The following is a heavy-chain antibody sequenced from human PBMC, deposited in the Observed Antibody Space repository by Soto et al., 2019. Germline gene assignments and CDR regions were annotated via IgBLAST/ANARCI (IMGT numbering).Heavy chain of an antibody. V-gene: IGHV4-39*01. Sequence: SETLSLTCTVSGGSISTSSYYWGWIRQPPGKGLEWIGTIYYSGRSYHNPSLKSRVTISVDTSKNQFSLTLTSVTAADTAVYFCASRVEGLYSGNDRYYFDYWGQGTLVTVPS. J-gene: IGHJ4*02. CDR3: ASRVEGLYSGNDRYYFDY. CDR2: IYYSGRS. D-gene: IGHD5-12*01. CDR1: GGSISTSSYY.